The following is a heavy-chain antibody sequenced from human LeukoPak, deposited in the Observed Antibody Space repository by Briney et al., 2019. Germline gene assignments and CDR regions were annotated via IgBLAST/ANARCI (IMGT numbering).Heavy chain of an antibody. CDR3: ARHVYYYGSGSSSSLDY. D-gene: IGHD3-10*01. Sequence: PSETLSLTCAVYGGSFSGYYWSWIRQPPGKGLEWIGEINHSGSTNYNPSLKSRVTISVDTSKNQFSLKLSSVTAADTAVYYCARHVYYYGSGSSSSLDYWGQGTLVTVSS. CDR1: GGSFSGYY. V-gene: IGHV4-34*01. J-gene: IGHJ4*02. CDR2: INHSGST.